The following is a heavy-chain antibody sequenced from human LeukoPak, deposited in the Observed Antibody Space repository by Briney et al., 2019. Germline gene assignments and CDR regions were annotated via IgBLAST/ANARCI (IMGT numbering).Heavy chain of an antibody. CDR1: GLIFSNYA. D-gene: IGHD1-26*01. J-gene: IGHJ5*02. Sequence: PGGSLRLAWAASGLIFSNYAMSWVRQAPGEGLEWVSVIGGSGVNTYYGGSVKGRFTISRDNCKQTLFLEMNSLRAEDTAVYYCAKGLSGSSPYNWFDPWGQGTLVTVSS. V-gene: IGHV3-23*01. CDR2: IGGSGVNT. CDR3: AKGLSGSSPYNWFDP.